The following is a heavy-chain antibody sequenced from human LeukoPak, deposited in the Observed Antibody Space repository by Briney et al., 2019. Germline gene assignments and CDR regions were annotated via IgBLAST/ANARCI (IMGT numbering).Heavy chain of an antibody. J-gene: IGHJ4*02. CDR1: GGSFRTSSYY. CDR2: IYYSGST. D-gene: IGHD3-3*01. CDR3: ARRPSIFGVVVTYYFDY. V-gene: IGHV4-39*01. Sequence: SETLSLTCTVSGGSFRTSSYYWGWIRQPPGKGLEWIVSIYYSGSTYYNPSLKSRVTISLDTSKNQFSLKLNSVTAADTAVYYCARRPSIFGVVVTYYFDYWGQGTLVTVSS.